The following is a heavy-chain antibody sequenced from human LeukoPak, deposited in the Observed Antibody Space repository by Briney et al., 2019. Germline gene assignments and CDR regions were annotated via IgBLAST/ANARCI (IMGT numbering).Heavy chain of an antibody. J-gene: IGHJ5*02. CDR3: ARGIVRGYYGSGSYFPNSYNWFDP. D-gene: IGHD3-10*01. CDR1: GGSISSYY. CDR2: IYTSGST. V-gene: IGHV4-4*07. Sequence: SETLSLTCTVSGGSISSYYWSWIRQPAGKGLEWIGRIYTSGSTNYNPSLKSRVTISVDTSKNQFSLKLSSVTAADTAVYYCARGIVRGYYGSGSYFPNSYNWFDPWGQGTLVTVSS.